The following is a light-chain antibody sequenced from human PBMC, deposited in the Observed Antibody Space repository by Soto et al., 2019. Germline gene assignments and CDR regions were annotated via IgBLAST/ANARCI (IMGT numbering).Light chain of an antibody. CDR1: SSNIRAGYD. CDR3: QSFDSSLSGSGV. J-gene: IGLJ1*01. CDR2: DSH. Sequence: QSVLTQPPSVSGAPGQRVTISCAGSSSNIRAGYDVHWYQQLPGTAPKLLIYDSHNRPSGVPDRFSASRSGTSASLAITGLQAEDEAGYYCQSFDSSLSGSGVFGTGTRSPS. V-gene: IGLV1-40*01.